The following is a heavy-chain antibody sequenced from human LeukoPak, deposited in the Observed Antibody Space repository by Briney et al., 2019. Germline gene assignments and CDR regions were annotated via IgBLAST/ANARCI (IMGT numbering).Heavy chain of an antibody. J-gene: IGHJ4*02. V-gene: IGHV4-39*01. CDR2: IYYSGST. CDR1: GFTFSSYA. D-gene: IGHD5-12*01. CDR3: ARLATIDY. Sequence: PGGSLRLSCAASGFTFSSYAMSWIRQPPGKGLEWIGSIYYSGSTYYNPSLKSRVTISVDTSKKQFSLKLSSVTAADTAVYYCARLATIDYWGQGTLVTVSS.